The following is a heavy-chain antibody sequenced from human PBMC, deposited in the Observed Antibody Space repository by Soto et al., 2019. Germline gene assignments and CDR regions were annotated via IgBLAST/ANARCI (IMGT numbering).Heavy chain of an antibody. V-gene: IGHV4-61*03. J-gene: IGHJ6*02. CDR1: GGSVSSGTYQ. CDR2: IHYTGNT. CDR3: ARLHLYDFWRGSVPIDV. D-gene: IGHD3-3*01. Sequence: QVQLQESGPGLVKPSETLSLTCTVSGGSVSSGTYQWSWIRQSPGKGLEWIGYIHYTGNTNYNPSIKGRGSISVDTSKNPCSLKLTSVTAADTALYFCARLHLYDFWRGSVPIDVWGQGNAVTVSS.